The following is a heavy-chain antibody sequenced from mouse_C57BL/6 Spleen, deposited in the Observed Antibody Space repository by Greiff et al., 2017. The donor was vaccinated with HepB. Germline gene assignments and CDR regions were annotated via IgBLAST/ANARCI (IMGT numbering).Heavy chain of an antibody. CDR2: IYPGSGNT. J-gene: IGHJ2*01. Sequence: QVQLQQSGPELVKPGASVKISCKASGYSFTSYYIHWVKQRPGQGLEWIGWIYPGSGNTKYNEKFKGKATLTADTSSSTAYMQLSSLTSEDSAVYYCAKTGTVVYFDYWGQGTTLTVSS. D-gene: IGHD4-1*01. V-gene: IGHV1-66*01. CDR3: AKTGTVVYFDY. CDR1: GYSFTSYY.